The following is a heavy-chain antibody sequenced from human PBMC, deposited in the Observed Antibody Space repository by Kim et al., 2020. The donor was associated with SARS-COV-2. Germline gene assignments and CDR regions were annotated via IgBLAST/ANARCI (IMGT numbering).Heavy chain of an antibody. CDR2: INPNSGGT. D-gene: IGHD1-26*01. J-gene: IGHJ5*02. V-gene: IGHV1-2*06. CDR1: GYTFTGYY. CDR3: ARASMDREIRRTFDP. Sequence: ASVKVSCKASGYTFTGYYMHWVRQAPGQGLEWMGRINPNSGGTNYAQKFQGRVTMTRDTSISTAYMELSRLRSDDTAVYYCARASMDREIRRTFDPWGQGTLVTVSS.